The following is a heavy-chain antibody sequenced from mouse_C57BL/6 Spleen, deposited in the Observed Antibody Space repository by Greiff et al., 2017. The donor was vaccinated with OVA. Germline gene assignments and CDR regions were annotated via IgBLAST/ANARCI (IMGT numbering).Heavy chain of an antibody. Sequence: EVQGVESGGGLVKPGGSLKLSCAASGFTFSSYAMSWVRQTPEKRLEWVATISDGGSYTYYPDNVKGRFTISRDNAKNNLSLQMSHLKSEDTAMYYCAREDFDYRGAGTPLTV. V-gene: IGHV5-4*01. CDR1: GFTFSSYA. J-gene: IGHJ2*01. CDR2: ISDGGSYT. CDR3: AREDFDY.